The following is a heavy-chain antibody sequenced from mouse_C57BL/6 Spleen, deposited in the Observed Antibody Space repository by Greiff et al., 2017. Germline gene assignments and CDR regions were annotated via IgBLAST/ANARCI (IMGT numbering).Heavy chain of an antibody. Sequence: EVKLMESGGGLVQPGGSLKLSCAASGFTFSDYYMYWVRQTPEKRLEWVAYISNGGGSTYYPDTVKGRFTISRDNAKNTLYLQMSRLKSEDTAMYYCARQTYDYPWFAYWGQGTLVTVSA. J-gene: IGHJ3*01. CDR1: GFTFSDYY. CDR2: ISNGGGST. V-gene: IGHV5-12*01. D-gene: IGHD2-4*01. CDR3: ARQTYDYPWFAY.